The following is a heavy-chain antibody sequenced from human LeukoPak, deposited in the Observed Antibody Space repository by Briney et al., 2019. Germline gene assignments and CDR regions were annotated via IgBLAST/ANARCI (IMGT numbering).Heavy chain of an antibody. J-gene: IGHJ3*02. Sequence: GESLKISCKGSGYSFTSYWIGWVRQMPGKGLEWMGIIYPSDSDTRYSPSFQGQVTISADKSISTAYLQWSSLKASDTAMYYCARLSIVVVPAANSLRAFDIWGQGTMVTVSS. D-gene: IGHD2-2*01. CDR3: ARLSIVVVPAANSLRAFDI. CDR1: GYSFTSYW. CDR2: IYPSDSDT. V-gene: IGHV5-51*01.